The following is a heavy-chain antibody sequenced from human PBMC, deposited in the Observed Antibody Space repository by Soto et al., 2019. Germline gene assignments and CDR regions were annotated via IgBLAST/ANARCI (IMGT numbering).Heavy chain of an antibody. CDR3: ARLGGITGYSSAWYKFEH. D-gene: IGHD6-19*01. CDR2: IYYSGST. V-gene: IGHV4-39*01. Sequence: XETLSLTCAVSGGSVSSSSSYWGWIRQPPGKGLEWIGNIYYSGSTYYNPSLKSRVTISVDTSKNQFSLKLSSVTAADTAVYYCARLGGITGYSSAWYKFEHWGQGTLVTVSS. J-gene: IGHJ4*02. CDR1: GGSVSSSSSY.